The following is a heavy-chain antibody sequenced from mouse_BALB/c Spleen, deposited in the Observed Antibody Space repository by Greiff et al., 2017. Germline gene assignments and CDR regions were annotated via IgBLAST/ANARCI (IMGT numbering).Heavy chain of an antibody. Sequence: VKLQESGAELVRPGTSVKMSCKAAGYTFTNYWLGWVKQRPGHGLEWIGDIYPGGGYTNYNEKFKGKAPLTADTSSSTAYMQLSSLTSEDSAIYYCASNYYGSSPAWFAYWGQGTLVTVSA. CDR1: GYTFTNYW. V-gene: IGHV1-63*02. CDR3: ASNYYGSSPAWFAY. D-gene: IGHD1-1*01. J-gene: IGHJ3*01. CDR2: IYPGGGYT.